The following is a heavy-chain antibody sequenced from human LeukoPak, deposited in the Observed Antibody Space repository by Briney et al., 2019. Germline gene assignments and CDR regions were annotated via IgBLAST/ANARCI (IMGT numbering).Heavy chain of an antibody. V-gene: IGHV3-23*01. CDR3: AKKVAAGKALLP. CDR1: GFTFDDYA. J-gene: IGHJ5*02. D-gene: IGHD6-13*01. CDR2: ISGSGGST. Sequence: GGSLRLSCAASGFTFDDYAMHWVRQAPGKGLGWVSAISGSGGSTYYADSVKGRFTISRDNSKNTLYLQMNSLRAEDTAVYYCAKKVAAGKALLPWGQGILVTVSS.